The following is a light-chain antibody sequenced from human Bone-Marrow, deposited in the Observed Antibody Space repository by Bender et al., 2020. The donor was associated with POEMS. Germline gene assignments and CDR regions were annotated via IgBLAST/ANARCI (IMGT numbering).Light chain of an antibody. CDR3: SAWDTYSVI. CDR1: DLGDKY. CDR2: QDT. J-gene: IGLJ2*01. V-gene: IGLV3-1*01. Sequence: SYEVTQPPSVSVSPGQTASITCSGDDLGDKYVAWYQQKPGQSPVLVIYQDTKRPSGIPERFSGSDSGNTATLTISGTQAMDEDDYYCSAWDTYSVIFGGGTKLTVL.